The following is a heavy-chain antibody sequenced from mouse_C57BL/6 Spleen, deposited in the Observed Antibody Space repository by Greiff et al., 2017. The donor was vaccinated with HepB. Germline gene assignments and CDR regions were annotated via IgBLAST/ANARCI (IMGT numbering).Heavy chain of an antibody. Sequence: QVQLQQPGAELVMPGASVKLSCKASGYTFTSYWMHWVKQRPGQGLEWIGEIDPSDSYTNYNQKFKGKSTLTVDKSSSTAYMQLSSMTSEDSAVYYCARAYYYGSSYVWFAYWGQGTLVTVSA. CDR2: IDPSDSYT. CDR1: GYTFTSYW. CDR3: ARAYYYGSSYVWFAY. D-gene: IGHD1-1*01. J-gene: IGHJ3*01. V-gene: IGHV1-69*01.